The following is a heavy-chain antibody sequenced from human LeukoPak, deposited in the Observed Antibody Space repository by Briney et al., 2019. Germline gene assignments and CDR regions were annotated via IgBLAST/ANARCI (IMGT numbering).Heavy chain of an antibody. D-gene: IGHD6-19*01. CDR3: ARVSAPGTSGWYFGY. J-gene: IGHJ4*02. V-gene: IGHV3-48*02. CDR1: GFTFSSYG. CDR2: ISTSSNRI. Sequence: GGSLRLSCAASGFTFSSYGMNWVRQAPGKGLEWVSYISTSSNRIDYADSVKGRFTMSRDNAKDLLYLQMNSLRDEDTAMYYCARVSAPGTSGWYFGYWGQGTLVTVSS.